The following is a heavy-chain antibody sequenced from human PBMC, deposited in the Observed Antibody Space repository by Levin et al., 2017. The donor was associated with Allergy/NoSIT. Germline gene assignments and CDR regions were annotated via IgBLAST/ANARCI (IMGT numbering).Heavy chain of an antibody. CDR1: GFSFSSFW. J-gene: IGHJ5*02. CDR3: VRDRERSYFGFERMENWFAP. Sequence: GESLKISCEASGFSFSSFWMSWVRQAPGKGLEWVAGIKEDGSEKYYADSVKGRFSISRDNAKNSVFLEMDSLRAEDTAVYSCVRDRERSYFGFERMENWFAPWGQGTLVTVSS. CDR2: IKEDGSEK. D-gene: IGHD3-9*01. V-gene: IGHV3-7*01.